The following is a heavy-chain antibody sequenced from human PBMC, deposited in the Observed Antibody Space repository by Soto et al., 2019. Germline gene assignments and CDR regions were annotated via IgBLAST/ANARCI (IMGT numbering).Heavy chain of an antibody. CDR2: ISASGRST. CDR3: TRPVGSQMPSFGYFDL. Sequence: EEQVLESGGGLVQPGGSLRLSCAASGFSFGSYVMTWVRQAPGKGLEWVSGISASGRSTYYADSVKGRFTVSSDNSKNTLYLDRNNLRVEDTAVYFCTRPVGSQMPSFGYFDLWGRGTLVTVSP. V-gene: IGHV3-23*01. J-gene: IGHJ2*01. D-gene: IGHD2-2*01. CDR1: GFSFGSYV.